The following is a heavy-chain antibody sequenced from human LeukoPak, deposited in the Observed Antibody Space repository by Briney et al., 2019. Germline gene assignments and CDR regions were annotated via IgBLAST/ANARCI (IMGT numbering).Heavy chain of an antibody. CDR1: GGSFSDYH. CDR3: ARVYYSNSYDYWYFDL. Sequence: SETLSLTCAVYGGSFSDYHWSWIRQPPGKGLEWIGEITHSGSTNYNPSLKSRVTISVDTSKNQFSLKLSSVTAADTAVYYCARVYYSNSYDYWYFDLWGRGTLVTVSS. CDR2: ITHSGST. V-gene: IGHV4-34*01. J-gene: IGHJ2*01. D-gene: IGHD6-13*01.